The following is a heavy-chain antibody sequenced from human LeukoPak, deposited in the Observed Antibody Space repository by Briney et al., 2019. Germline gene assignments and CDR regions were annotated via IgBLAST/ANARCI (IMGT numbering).Heavy chain of an antibody. V-gene: IGHV4-31*03. CDR1: GGSINNGGYY. D-gene: IGHD5-24*01. CDR2: IYYSGSS. J-gene: IGHJ4*02. CDR3: ARNRDGYNSFDY. Sequence: PSETLSLTCTVPGGSINNGGYYWGWIRQHPGKGLEWIGYIYYSGSSYYNPSLRSRVTISVDTSKNHFSLKLSSVTAADTAVYYCARNRDGYNSFDYWGQGTLVTVSS.